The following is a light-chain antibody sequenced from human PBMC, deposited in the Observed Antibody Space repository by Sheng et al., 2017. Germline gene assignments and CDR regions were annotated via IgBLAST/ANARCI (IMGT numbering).Light chain of an antibody. CDR2: DDI. CDR3: QVWNSRIDLLV. V-gene: IGLV3-21*03. J-gene: IGLJ2*01. Sequence: SYVLTQPPSVSVAPGKTASISCAGDKIGTTTVHWYQQKPGQAPVLVVYDDISRPSGIPDRFSASNSGDTATLTITRVEVGDEADYYCQVWNSRIDLLVFGGGTKLVVL. CDR1: KIGTTT.